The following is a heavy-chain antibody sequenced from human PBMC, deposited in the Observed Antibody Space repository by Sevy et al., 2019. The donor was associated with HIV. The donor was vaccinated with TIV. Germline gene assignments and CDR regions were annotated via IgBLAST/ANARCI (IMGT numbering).Heavy chain of an antibody. Sequence: GGSLRLSCAASGFSFNDHAMHWVRQVPGKGLEWVSGVSWNSRNIGYGDYVKGRFTISRDNANHFLYLEMNSLRPEDTAFYYCAKYINRGCDGVNCYPYYYYFYGLDVWGQGTTVTVSS. D-gene: IGHD2-21*01. CDR2: VSWNSRNI. J-gene: IGHJ6*02. CDR3: AKYINRGCDGVNCYPYYYYFYGLDV. CDR1: GFSFNDHA. V-gene: IGHV3-9*01.